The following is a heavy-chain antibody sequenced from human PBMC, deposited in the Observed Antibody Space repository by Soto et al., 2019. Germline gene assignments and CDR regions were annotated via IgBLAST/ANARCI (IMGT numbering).Heavy chain of an antibody. CDR1: GIDLSIYW. J-gene: IGHJ4*02. V-gene: IGHV3-74*01. Sequence: EAQLVESGGGLVQPGGSLSLSCTGSGIDLSIYWMHWVRQAPGKGLVWVSRINPESTTISYADSVKGRFTISRDNAENTLFLHMNSLSAEDTGVYYCTKDTFGVRDSWGQGTLVTVSS. CDR2: INPESTTI. CDR3: TKDTFGVRDS. D-gene: IGHD2-8*01.